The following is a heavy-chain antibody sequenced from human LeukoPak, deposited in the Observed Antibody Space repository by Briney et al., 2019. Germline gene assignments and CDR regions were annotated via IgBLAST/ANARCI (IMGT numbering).Heavy chain of an antibody. Sequence: GASVKVSCKASGYTFTSYGISWVRQAPGQGLEWMGWISAYNGNTNYAQKLQGRVTMTTDTSTSTAYMELRSLRSDDTAVYYCARDQGAPGTTVTSWWDYYYGMDVWGQGTTVTVSS. CDR1: GYTFTSYG. D-gene: IGHD4-17*01. CDR2: ISAYNGNT. V-gene: IGHV1-18*01. CDR3: ARDQGAPGTTVTSWWDYYYGMDV. J-gene: IGHJ6*02.